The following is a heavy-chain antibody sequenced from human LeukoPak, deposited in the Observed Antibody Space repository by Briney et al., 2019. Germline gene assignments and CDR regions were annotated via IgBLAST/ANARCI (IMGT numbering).Heavy chain of an antibody. D-gene: IGHD3-22*01. Sequence: GGSLRLSCAASGFTFSNAWMSWVRQAPGKGLEWVGRIKSKTDGGTTDYAAPVKGRFTISRDDSKNTLYLQMNSLKTEDTAVYYCTTDPYYDSSGYYSYWGQGTLVTVSS. CDR1: GFTFSNAW. CDR3: TTDPYYDSSGYYSY. J-gene: IGHJ4*02. V-gene: IGHV3-15*01. CDR2: IKSKTDGGTT.